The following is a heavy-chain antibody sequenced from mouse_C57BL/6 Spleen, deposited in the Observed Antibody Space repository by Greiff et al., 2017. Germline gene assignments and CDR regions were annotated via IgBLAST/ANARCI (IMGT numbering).Heavy chain of an antibody. J-gene: IGHJ2*01. CDR2: IDPEDGDT. D-gene: IGHD1-1*01. CDR3: TTDYYGSSYDLDY. Sequence: EVQLQQSGAELVRPGASVKLSCTASGFNIKDYYMHWVKQRPEQGLEWIGRIDPEDGDTEYAPKFQGKATMTADTSSNTAYLQLSSLTSEDTAVYYCTTDYYGSSYDLDYWGQGTTLTVSS. V-gene: IGHV14-1*01. CDR1: GFNIKDYY.